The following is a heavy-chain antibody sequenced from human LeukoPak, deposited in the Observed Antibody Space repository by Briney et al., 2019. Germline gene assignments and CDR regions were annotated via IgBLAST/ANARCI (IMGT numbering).Heavy chain of an antibody. CDR3: ARDRGIAAAGPSDAFDI. CDR2: TYYRSKWYN. J-gene: IGHJ3*02. Sequence: SQTLSLTCAISGDSDSSNSAAWNWIRQSPSRGLEWLGRTYYRSKWYNDYAVSVKSRITINPDTSKNQFSLQLNSVTPEDTAVYYCARDRGIAAAGPSDAFDIWGQXTMXXVSS. V-gene: IGHV6-1*01. D-gene: IGHD6-13*01. CDR1: GDSDSSNSAA.